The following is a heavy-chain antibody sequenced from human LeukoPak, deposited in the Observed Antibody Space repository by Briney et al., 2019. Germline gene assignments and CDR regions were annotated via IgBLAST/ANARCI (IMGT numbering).Heavy chain of an antibody. Sequence: ASVKVSCKASGYTFTCYYMHWVRQAPGQGLEWMGWINPNSGGTNYAQKFQGRVTMTRDTPISTAYMELSRLRSDDTAVYYCARVYCSSTSCPWGFDPWGQGTLVTVSS. CDR2: INPNSGGT. V-gene: IGHV1-2*02. CDR3: ARVYCSSTSCPWGFDP. CDR1: GYTFTCYY. J-gene: IGHJ5*02. D-gene: IGHD2-2*01.